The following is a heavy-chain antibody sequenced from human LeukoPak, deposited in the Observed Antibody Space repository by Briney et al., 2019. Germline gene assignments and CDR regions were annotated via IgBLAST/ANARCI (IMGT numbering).Heavy chain of an antibody. D-gene: IGHD6-19*01. CDR1: GGSISSGSYY. CDR3: ARDAHSSGWYYFDY. Sequence: SETLSLTCTVSGGSISSGSYYWSWIRQPAGKGLEWIGRIYTSGSTNYSPSLKSRVTISVDTSKNQFSLKLSSVTAADTAVYYCARDAHSSGWYYFDYWGQGTLVTVSS. V-gene: IGHV4-61*02. CDR2: IYTSGST. J-gene: IGHJ4*02.